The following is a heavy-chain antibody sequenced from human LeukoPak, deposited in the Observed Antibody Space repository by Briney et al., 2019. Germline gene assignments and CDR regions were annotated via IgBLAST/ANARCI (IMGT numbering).Heavy chain of an antibody. CDR3: ARDFIVSYYDSSGFGC. V-gene: IGHV3-7*05. CDR1: GFTFSSYW. J-gene: IGHJ4*02. D-gene: IGHD3-22*01. Sequence: PGGSLRLSCAASGFTFSSYWMSWVRQAPGKGLEWVANIKQDGSEKYYVDSVKGRFTISRDNAKNSLYLQMNSLRAEDTAVYYCARDFIVSYYDSSGFGCWGQGTLVTVSS. CDR2: IKQDGSEK.